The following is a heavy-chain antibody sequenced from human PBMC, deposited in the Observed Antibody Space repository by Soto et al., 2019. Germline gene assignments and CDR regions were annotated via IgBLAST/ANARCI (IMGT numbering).Heavy chain of an antibody. V-gene: IGHV3-21*01. J-gene: IGHJ6*02. D-gene: IGHD1-1*01. Sequence: PGGSLRLSCAVSGFIFSDFSMNWVRQAPGKGLEWVASIGSSGGNSFYADSVKGRFIISRDNAKTALDLQINSLRAEVTAVYYCAREKRHNSLGGRFGMDVWGQGTTVTVSS. CDR3: AREKRHNSLGGRFGMDV. CDR1: GFIFSDFS. CDR2: IGSSGGNS.